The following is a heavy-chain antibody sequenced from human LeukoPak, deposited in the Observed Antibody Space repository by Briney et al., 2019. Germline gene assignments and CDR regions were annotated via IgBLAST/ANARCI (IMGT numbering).Heavy chain of an antibody. V-gene: IGHV4-34*01. CDR3: ARMTTGHDF. J-gene: IGHJ4*02. Sequence: PSETLSLTCAVSGTSFSSYYCSWISQPPGKGLEWIGEVNHSGYTNDNPSLKSRVTISVDTSKNQFSLRLRSVTAADTGVYFCARMTTGHDFWGQGTLVTVSS. D-gene: IGHD4-17*01. CDR2: VNHSGYT. CDR1: GTSFSSYY.